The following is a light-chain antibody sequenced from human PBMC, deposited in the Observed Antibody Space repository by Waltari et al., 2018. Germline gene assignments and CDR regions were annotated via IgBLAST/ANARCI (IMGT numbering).Light chain of an antibody. V-gene: IGKV1-39*01. CDR3: KQSYSTLT. J-gene: IGKJ3*01. CDR2: AAS. CDR1: QSISSY. Sequence: DIQMPQSHSSLSASVGYRTTIPCRERQSISSYLTWYHQKPGKPPKLLIYAASSLQSGVPSRVSGSGSGTDCTLTISSLQPEDFATYYCKQSYSTLTFGPGTKVDIK.